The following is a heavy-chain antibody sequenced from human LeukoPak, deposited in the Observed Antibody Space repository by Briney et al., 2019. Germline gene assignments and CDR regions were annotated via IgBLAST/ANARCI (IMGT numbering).Heavy chain of an antibody. CDR1: GYTFTAYY. V-gene: IGHV1-2*02. J-gene: IGHJ6*02. Sequence: ASVTVSFTCSGYTFTAYYIHWVRQAPAQRLEWLGWINPYSADTKYAQKFHDRVTMTNDTSFSTTYMHLSRLSADAAAGYYCATGSYGSWSYPSDVWRQGSTVTV. CDR3: ATGSYGSWSYPSDV. D-gene: IGHD3-10*01. CDR2: INPYSADT.